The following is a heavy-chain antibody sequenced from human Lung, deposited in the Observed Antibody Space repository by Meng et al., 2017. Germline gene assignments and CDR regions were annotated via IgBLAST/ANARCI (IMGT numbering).Heavy chain of an antibody. CDR2: IDPKSGDT. D-gene: IGHD6-13*01. J-gene: IGHJ4*02. V-gene: IGHV1-2*06. CDR3: ARDEDISAAGKLFGDY. Sequence: QLVQSGAAVKKPGASVKGSCKPSGYNLPDYWLHWVRRAPGQGLEWMGRIDPKSGDTHYAQRFQGRVTMTGDTSISTAYMELSGLRSDDTAMYYCARDEDISAAGKLFGDYWGQGTLVTVSS. CDR1: GYNLPDYW.